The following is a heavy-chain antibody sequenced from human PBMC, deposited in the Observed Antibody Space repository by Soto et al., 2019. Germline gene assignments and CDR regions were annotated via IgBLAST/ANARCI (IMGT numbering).Heavy chain of an antibody. J-gene: IGHJ5*01. Sequence: PXATLSLTCSVSGASINNFAFYWGWIRQPPGKGLEWIGTVYYNENTYYNPSLKSRVAISVDTAKNQFSLNLRSVTAADTAIYFCARRERYYGSPGWFDPWGQGTLVTVSS. V-gene: IGHV4-39*01. CDR2: VYYNENT. CDR1: GASINNFAFY. D-gene: IGHD3-10*01. CDR3: ARRERYYGSPGWFDP.